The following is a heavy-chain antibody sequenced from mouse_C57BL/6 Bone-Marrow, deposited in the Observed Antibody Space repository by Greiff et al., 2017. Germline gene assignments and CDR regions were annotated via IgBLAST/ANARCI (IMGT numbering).Heavy chain of an antibody. Sequence: VQLQQSGAELVRPGASVKLSCTASGFNIKDDYMHWVKQRPEQGLEWIGWIDPENGDTEYASKFQGKATITADTSSNTAYLQLSSLTSEDTAVYYCTTRGLPYFDDWGQGTTLTVSS. V-gene: IGHV14-4*01. J-gene: IGHJ2*01. D-gene: IGHD2-4*01. CDR2: IDPENGDT. CDR3: TTRGLPYFDD. CDR1: GFNIKDDY.